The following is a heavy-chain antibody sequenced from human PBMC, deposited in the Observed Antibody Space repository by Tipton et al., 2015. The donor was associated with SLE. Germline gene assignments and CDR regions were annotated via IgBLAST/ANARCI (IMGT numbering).Heavy chain of an antibody. J-gene: IGHJ4*02. D-gene: IGHD2-2*01. V-gene: IGHV4-34*01. CDR3: ARRCQYQLLR. CDR2: INHSGST. Sequence: TLSLTCAVYGGSFSGYYWSWIRQPPGKGLEWIGEINHSGSTNYNPSLKSRVTISVDTSKNQFSLKLSSVTAADTAVYYRARRCQYQLLRWGQGTLVTVSS. CDR1: GGSFSGYY.